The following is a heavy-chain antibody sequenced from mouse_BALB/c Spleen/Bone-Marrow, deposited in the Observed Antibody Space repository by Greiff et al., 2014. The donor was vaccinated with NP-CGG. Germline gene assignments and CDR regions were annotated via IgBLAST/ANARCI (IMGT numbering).Heavy chain of an antibody. Sequence: VQLKESGAELVKPGASVKLSCTASGLNIKDTYMHWVKQRPEQGLEWIGRIDPVNGNTKYDPKFQGKATITADTSSNTAYLQLSSLTSEDTAVYYCAAYYYGSSQFAYWGQGTLVTVSA. CDR3: AAYYYGSSQFAY. V-gene: IGHV14-3*02. D-gene: IGHD1-1*01. CDR2: IDPVNGNT. CDR1: GLNIKDTY. J-gene: IGHJ3*01.